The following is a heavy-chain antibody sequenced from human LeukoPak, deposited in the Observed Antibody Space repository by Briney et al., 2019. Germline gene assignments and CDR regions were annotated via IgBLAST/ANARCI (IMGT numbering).Heavy chain of an antibody. CDR1: GYTFTSYY. J-gene: IGHJ4*02. CDR2: INPSGGST. Sequence: VASVKVSCKASGYTFTSYYMHWVRQAPGQGLEWMGIINPSGGSTSYAQKFQGRVTMTRDTSTSTVYMELSSLRSEDTAVYYCARDLSVRYSSSWYGNYWGQGTLVTVSS. CDR3: ARDLSVRYSSSWYGNY. V-gene: IGHV1-46*01. D-gene: IGHD6-13*01.